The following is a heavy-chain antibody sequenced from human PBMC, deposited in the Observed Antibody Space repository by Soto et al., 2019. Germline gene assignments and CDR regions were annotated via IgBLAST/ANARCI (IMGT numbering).Heavy chain of an antibody. V-gene: IGHV3-13*01. CDR1: GFTFSSYD. J-gene: IGHJ4*02. CDR2: IGTAGDT. Sequence: GGSLRLSCAASGFTFSSYDMHWVRQATGKGLEWVSAIGTAGDTYYPGSVKGRFTISRENAKNSLYLQMNSLRAGDTAVYYCARAPYDSSGFDYWGQGTLVTVSS. D-gene: IGHD3-22*01. CDR3: ARAPYDSSGFDY.